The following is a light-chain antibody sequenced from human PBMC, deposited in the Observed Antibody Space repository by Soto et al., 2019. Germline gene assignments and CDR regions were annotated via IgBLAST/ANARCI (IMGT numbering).Light chain of an antibody. CDR1: SSDVGGYNY. CDR2: DVN. Sequence: QSALTQPPSASGSPGQSVTISCTGTSSDVGGYNYVSWHQQHPGKAPQLMIYDVNKRPSGVPDRFSGSKSGNTASLTVSGLQAEDEADYYCTSYAGSHKYVYGTGTKVTVL. V-gene: IGLV2-8*01. J-gene: IGLJ1*01. CDR3: TSYAGSHKYV.